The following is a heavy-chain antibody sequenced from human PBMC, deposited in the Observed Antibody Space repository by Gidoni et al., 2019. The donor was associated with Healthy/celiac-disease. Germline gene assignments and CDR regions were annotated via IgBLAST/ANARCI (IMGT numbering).Heavy chain of an antibody. CDR1: GFTFDDYG. V-gene: IGHV3-20*01. CDR3: ARDRGIAAAGTFDY. J-gene: IGHJ4*02. Sequence: EVQLVESGGGVVRPGGSLRLSCEASGFTFDDYGMSWVRQAPGKGLEWVSGINWNGGSTGYADSVKGRFTISRDNAKNSLYLQMNSLRAEDTALYHCARDRGIAAAGTFDYWGQGTLVTVSS. CDR2: INWNGGST. D-gene: IGHD6-13*01.